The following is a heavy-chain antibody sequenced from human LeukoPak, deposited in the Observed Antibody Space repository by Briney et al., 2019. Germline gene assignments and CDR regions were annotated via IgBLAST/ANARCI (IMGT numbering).Heavy chain of an antibody. Sequence: AGGSLRLSCAASGFTFSGSAMHWVRQASGKGLEWVGRIRSKANSYATAYAASVKGRFTISRDDSKNTAYLQMNSLKTEDTAVYYCATYYYGSGSYYPSDYWGQGTLVTVSS. CDR1: GFTFSGSA. J-gene: IGHJ4*02. V-gene: IGHV3-73*01. D-gene: IGHD3-10*01. CDR3: ATYYYGSGSYYPSDY. CDR2: IRSKANSYAT.